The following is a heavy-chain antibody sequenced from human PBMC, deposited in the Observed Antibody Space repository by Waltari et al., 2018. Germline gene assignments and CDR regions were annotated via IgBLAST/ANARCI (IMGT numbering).Heavy chain of an antibody. J-gene: IGHJ1*01. V-gene: IGHV3-74*03. D-gene: IGHD3-22*01. Sequence: EAQLVESGGGLVQPGGSLRLSCDASGLNFANYWMHWVRKAPGRGLEWGSCIHSDESGGQCAGSVKGRFTISRDDAKNTLYLQMNILRFEDTAVYYCARDAPDDYDSSSAYFQHWGQGTLVTVSS. CDR1: GLNFANYW. CDR2: IHSDESGG. CDR3: ARDAPDDYDSSSAYFQH.